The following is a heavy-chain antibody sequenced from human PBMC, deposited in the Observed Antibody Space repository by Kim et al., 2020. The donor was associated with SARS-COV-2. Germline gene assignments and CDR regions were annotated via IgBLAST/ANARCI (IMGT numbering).Heavy chain of an antibody. J-gene: IGHJ4*02. D-gene: IGHD4-17*01. CDR1: GFTFDDYA. CDR2: ISGDGGST. CDR3: AKVVYGDYGGNSFDY. V-gene: IGHV3-43*02. Sequence: GGSLRLSCAASGFTFDDYAMHWVRQAPGKGLEWVSLISGDGGSTYYADSVKGRFTISRDNSKNSLYLQMNSLRTEDTALYYGAKVVYGDYGGNSFDYWGQGTLVTVSS.